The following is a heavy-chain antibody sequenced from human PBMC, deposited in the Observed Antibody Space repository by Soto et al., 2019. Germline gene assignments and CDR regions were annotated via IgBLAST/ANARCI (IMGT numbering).Heavy chain of an antibody. CDR2: ISYDGSNK. CDR3: AKEGRTYYDILTGLGDAFDI. CDR1: GFTFSSYG. Sequence: GSLRLSCAASGFTFSSYGMHWVRQAPGKGLEWVAVISYDGSNKYYADSVKGRFTISRDNSKNTLYLQMNSLRAEDTAVYYCAKEGRTYYDILTGLGDAFDIWGQGTMVTVSS. J-gene: IGHJ3*02. V-gene: IGHV3-30*18. D-gene: IGHD3-9*01.